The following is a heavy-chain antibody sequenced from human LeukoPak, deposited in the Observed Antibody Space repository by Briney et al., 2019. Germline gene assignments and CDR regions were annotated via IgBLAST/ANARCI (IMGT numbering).Heavy chain of an antibody. J-gene: IGHJ3*02. CDR2: IYTTGST. Sequence: SETLSLNCTVYSGSISSYNWNWIRQPAGKGLEWIGRIYTTGSTNYNHSLKSRATMSVDTSKSAFSVQRSIMTADNTVTYCWARTLYYGDFADDACDIWGQGTMVTVSS. CDR3: ARTLYYGDFADDACDI. CDR1: SGSISSYN. D-gene: IGHD4-17*01. V-gene: IGHV4-59*10.